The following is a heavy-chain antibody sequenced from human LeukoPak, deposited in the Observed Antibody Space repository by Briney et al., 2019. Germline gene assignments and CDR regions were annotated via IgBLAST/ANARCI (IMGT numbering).Heavy chain of an antibody. CDR1: GYTFTSYG. V-gene: IGHV1-18*01. D-gene: IGHD2-2*01. J-gene: IGHJ4*02. CDR3: ARGSSRGYCSSTSCYAGLFFDY. CDR2: ISAYNGNT. Sequence: ASVKVSCKASGYTFTSYGISWVRQAPGQGLEWMGWISAYNGNTNYAQKPQGRVTMTTDTSTSTAYMELRSLRSDDTAVYYCARGSSRGYCSSTSCYAGLFFDYWGQGTLVTVSS.